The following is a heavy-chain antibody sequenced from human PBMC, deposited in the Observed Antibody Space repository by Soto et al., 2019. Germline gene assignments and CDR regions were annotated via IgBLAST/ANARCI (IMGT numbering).Heavy chain of an antibody. CDR1: GFTFSSYA. CDR2: ISGSGGGT. D-gene: IGHD6-13*01. Sequence: EVQLLESGGGLVQPGGSLRLSCAASGFTFSSYAMSWVRQAPGKGLEWVSAISGSGGGTYYADSVKGRFTISRDNSKNTLYLQMNSLRAEDTAVYYCAKKQQLVLGYMDVWGKGTTVTVSS. CDR3: AKKQQLVLGYMDV. V-gene: IGHV3-23*01. J-gene: IGHJ6*03.